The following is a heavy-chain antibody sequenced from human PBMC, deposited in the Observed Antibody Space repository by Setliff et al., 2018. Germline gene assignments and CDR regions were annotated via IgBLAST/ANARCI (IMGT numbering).Heavy chain of an antibody. CDR3: ARGRMRGSCSGPSCTYDPFDI. CDR1: GFTFSDYY. Sequence: SETLSLRLSCAASGFTFSDYYMSWIRQPPGKGLEWTGSIYHSGSSYYNPSLRRRVTISVDTSKNQFSLILRSVTAADTAVYYCARGRMRGSCSGPSCTYDPFDIWGQGTPVTVSS. V-gene: IGHV4-34*01. CDR2: IYHSGSS. D-gene: IGHD2-2*01. J-gene: IGHJ3*02.